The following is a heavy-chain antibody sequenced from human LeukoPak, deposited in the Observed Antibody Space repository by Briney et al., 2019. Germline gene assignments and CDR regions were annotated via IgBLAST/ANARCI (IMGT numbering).Heavy chain of an antibody. D-gene: IGHD5/OR15-5a*01. CDR2: IYTSGST. V-gene: IGHV4-4*08. J-gene: IGHJ6*03. CDR1: GGSISSYY. Sequence: SETLSLTCTVSGGSISSYYWSWIRQPPGKGLEWIGYIYTSGSTNYNPSLKSRVTISADTSKNQFSLKLSSVTAADTAVYYCARDHRLSHYYYYMDVWGKGTTVTISS. CDR3: ARDHRLSHYYYYMDV.